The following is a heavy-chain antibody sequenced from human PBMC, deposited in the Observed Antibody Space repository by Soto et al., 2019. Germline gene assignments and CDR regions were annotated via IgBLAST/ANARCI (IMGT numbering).Heavy chain of an antibody. V-gene: IGHV1-46*01. CDR3: ARGGYSGYDTPPDAFDI. Sequence: ASVKVSCKASGYTFTSYYMHWVRQAPGRGLEWMGIINPSGGSTSYAQKFQGRVTMTRDTSTSTVYMELSSLRSEDTAVYYCARGGYSGYDTPPDAFDIWGQGTMVTVSS. CDR1: GYTFTSYY. D-gene: IGHD5-12*01. CDR2: INPSGGST. J-gene: IGHJ3*02.